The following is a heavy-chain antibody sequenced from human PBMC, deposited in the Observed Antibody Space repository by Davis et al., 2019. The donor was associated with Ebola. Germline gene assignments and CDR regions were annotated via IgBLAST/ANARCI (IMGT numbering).Heavy chain of an antibody. CDR1: GFTFSSYA. J-gene: IGHJ6*03. D-gene: IGHD1-26*01. CDR2: ISGSGGST. V-gene: IGHV3-23*01. Sequence: PGGSLRLSCAASGFTFSSYAMSWVRQAQGTGLEWVSAISGSGGSTYYADSVKGRFTISRDNSKNTLYLQMNCLRAEDTAVYYCAKWSMGHYYYYMDVWGKGTTVTVSS. CDR3: AKWSMGHYYYYMDV.